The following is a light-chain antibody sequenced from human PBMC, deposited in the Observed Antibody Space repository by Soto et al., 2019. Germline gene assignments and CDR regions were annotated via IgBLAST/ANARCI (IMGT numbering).Light chain of an antibody. CDR2: GAS. J-gene: IGKJ2*01. CDR1: QSGTSNY. V-gene: IGKV3-20*01. CDR3: QQYGASPTT. Sequence: EILLTQSPGTLSLSPGERATLSCRASQSGTSNYLAWYQQKPGQAPRFLIYGASSRATGIPDRFSGSGSGTDFTLTISRLEPEDFAVYYCQQYGASPTTFGQGTKLEI.